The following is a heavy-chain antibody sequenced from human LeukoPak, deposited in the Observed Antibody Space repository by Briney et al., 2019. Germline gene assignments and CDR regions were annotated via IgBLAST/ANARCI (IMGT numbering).Heavy chain of an antibody. CDR3: VKTPARYSSGWYYDD. D-gene: IGHD6-19*01. CDR1: GFTFSSYA. CDR2: ISSNGGST. V-gene: IGHV3-64D*06. Sequence: GGSLRLSCSASGFTFSSYAMHWVRQAPGKGLEYVSAISSNGGSTYYADSVKGRFTISRDNSKNTLYLQMSSLRAEDTAVYYCVKTPARYSSGWYYDDWGQGTLVTVSS. J-gene: IGHJ4*02.